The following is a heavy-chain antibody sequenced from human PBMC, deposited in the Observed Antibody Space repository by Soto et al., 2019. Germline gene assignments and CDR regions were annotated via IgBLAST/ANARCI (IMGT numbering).Heavy chain of an antibody. V-gene: IGHV3-74*01. CDR2: INSDGSTT. J-gene: IGHJ5*02. Sequence: GSLRLSCAASGFTFSSYWMHWVRQAPGKGLVWVSRINSDGSTTSYADSVKGRFTISRDNAKNTLYLQMNSLRAEDTAVYYCARGIPSEGFDPWGQVTLVTVSS. CDR1: GFTFSSYW. CDR3: ARGIPSEGFDP.